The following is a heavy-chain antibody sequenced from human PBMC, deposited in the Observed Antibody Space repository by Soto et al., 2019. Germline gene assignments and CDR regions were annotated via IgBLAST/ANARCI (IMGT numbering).Heavy chain of an antibody. CDR1: GFTFSSYA. D-gene: IGHD3-9*01. J-gene: IGHJ4*02. CDR2: ISGSGGST. Sequence: PGGSLRLSCAASGFTFSSYAMSWVRQAPGKWLEWVSAISGSGGSTYYADSVKGRFTISRDNSKNTLYLQMNSLRAEDTAVYYCATFFFYDILTGYYKSLYFDYWGQGTLVTVSS. CDR3: ATFFFYDILTGYYKSLYFDY. V-gene: IGHV3-23*01.